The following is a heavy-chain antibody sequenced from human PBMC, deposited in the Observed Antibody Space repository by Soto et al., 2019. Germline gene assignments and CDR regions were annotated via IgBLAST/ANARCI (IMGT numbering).Heavy chain of an antibody. J-gene: IGHJ6*03. CDR2: TYYRSKWYN. CDR1: GDSVSSNSAA. Sequence: SQTLSLTCAISGDSVSSNSAAWNWIRQSPSRGLEWLGRTYYRSKWYNDYAVSVKSRITINPDTSKNQFSLQLNSVTPEDTAVYYCARDLDFVDFVPAGPRPNYYYYMDVWGKGTTVTVSS. CDR3: ARDLDFVDFVPAGPRPNYYYYMDV. V-gene: IGHV6-1*01. D-gene: IGHD4-17*01.